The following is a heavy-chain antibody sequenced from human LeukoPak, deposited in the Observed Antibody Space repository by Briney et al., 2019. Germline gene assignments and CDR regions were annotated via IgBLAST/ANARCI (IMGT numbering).Heavy chain of an antibody. CDR3: ARGTRQTAMVTSPFDY. CDR2: IYTSGST. V-gene: IGHV4-4*07. D-gene: IGHD5-18*01. Sequence: SETLSLTCTVSGDSISTYYWSWIRQSAGKGLEWIGRIYTSGSTNYNPSLKSRVTMSVDTSKNQFSLKLSSVTAADTAVYYCARGTRQTAMVTSPFDYWGQGTLVTVSS. J-gene: IGHJ4*02. CDR1: GDSISTYY.